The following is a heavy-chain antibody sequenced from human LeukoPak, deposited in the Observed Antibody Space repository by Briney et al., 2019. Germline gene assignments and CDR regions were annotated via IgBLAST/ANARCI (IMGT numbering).Heavy chain of an antibody. J-gene: IGHJ4*02. CDR2: MKEDGSDK. D-gene: IGHD1-7*01. Sequence: GRPLRLSCAASGFTFSNYWMTGLRQAPGKGRDGVANMKEDGSDKKYVDSVRGRFTISRDNAKNALYLQMNSLRAEDTAVYYCGREIPGGTTSLDCWGQGTVVTVSS. CDR1: GFTFSNYW. CDR3: GREIPGGTTSLDC. V-gene: IGHV3-7*04.